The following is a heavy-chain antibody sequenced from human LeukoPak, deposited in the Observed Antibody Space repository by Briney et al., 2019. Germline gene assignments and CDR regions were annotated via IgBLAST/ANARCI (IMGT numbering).Heavy chain of an antibody. Sequence: PGGSLRLSCAASGFTFSSYWMHWVRQAPGKGLVWVSRINSDGSSTSYADSVKGRFTISRDNSKNTLYLQMNSLRAEDTAVYYCAKDGGYCSGGSCYDPLDYWGQGTLVTVSS. V-gene: IGHV3-74*01. D-gene: IGHD2-15*01. J-gene: IGHJ4*02. CDR3: AKDGGYCSGGSCYDPLDY. CDR2: INSDGSST. CDR1: GFTFSSYW.